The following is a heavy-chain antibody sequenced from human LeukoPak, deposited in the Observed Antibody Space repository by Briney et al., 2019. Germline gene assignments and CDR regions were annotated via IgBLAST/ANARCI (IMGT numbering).Heavy chain of an antibody. CDR1: GFTFSSYE. V-gene: IGHV3-48*03. Sequence: GGSLRLSCSASGFTFSSYEMNWVRQAPGKGLEWVSYIRRSGGTIYYADSVKGRVTISRDNAKNSLYLQMNSLRAEDTAVYYCARDLSYCTITSCSYYYYGMDVWGRGTTVTVSS. J-gene: IGHJ6*02. CDR2: IRRSGGTI. CDR3: ARDLSYCTITSCSYYYYGMDV. D-gene: IGHD2-2*01.